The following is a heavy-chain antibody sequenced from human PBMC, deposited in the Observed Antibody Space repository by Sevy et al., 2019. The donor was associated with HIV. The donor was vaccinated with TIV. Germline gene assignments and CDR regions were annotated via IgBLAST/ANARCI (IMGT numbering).Heavy chain of an antibody. CDR1: GFTFSSYA. CDR2: ISGSGGST. V-gene: IGHV3-23*01. D-gene: IGHD3-3*01. CDR3: AKADGQTYYDFWTGYYRGWAGGGYAFDI. Sequence: GGSLRLSCAASGFTFSSYAMSWVRQAPGKGLEWVSAISGSGGSTYYADSVKGRFTISRDNSKNTLYLQMNSLRPEDTAVYYCAKADGQTYYDFWTGYYRGWAGGGYAFDIWGQGTMVTVSS. J-gene: IGHJ3*02.